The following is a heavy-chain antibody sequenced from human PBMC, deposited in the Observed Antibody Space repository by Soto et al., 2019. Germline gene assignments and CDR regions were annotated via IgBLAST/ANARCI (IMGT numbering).Heavy chain of an antibody. CDR3: ARDYGYYYYYGMDV. D-gene: IGHD3-10*01. J-gene: IGHJ6*02. Sequence: GGSLRLSCAASGFTFSRYSMNWVRQAPGKGLEWVSYISSSSSTIYYADSVKGRFTISRDNAKNSLYLQMNSLRDEDTAVYYCARDYGYYYYYGMDVWDQGTTVTVSS. CDR1: GFTFSRYS. V-gene: IGHV3-48*02. CDR2: ISSSSSTI.